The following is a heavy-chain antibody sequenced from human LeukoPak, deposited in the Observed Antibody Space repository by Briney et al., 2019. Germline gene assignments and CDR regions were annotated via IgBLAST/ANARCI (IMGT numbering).Heavy chain of an antibody. Sequence: SETLSLTCAVYGGSFSGYYWSWIRQPPGKGLEWIGYIYYSGSTNYNPSLKSRVTISVDTSKNQFSLKLSSVTAADTAVYYCARAGIVGAMNFDYWGQGTLVTVSS. CDR2: IYYSGST. V-gene: IGHV4-59*08. CDR1: GGSFSGYY. J-gene: IGHJ4*02. CDR3: ARAGIVGAMNFDY. D-gene: IGHD1-26*01.